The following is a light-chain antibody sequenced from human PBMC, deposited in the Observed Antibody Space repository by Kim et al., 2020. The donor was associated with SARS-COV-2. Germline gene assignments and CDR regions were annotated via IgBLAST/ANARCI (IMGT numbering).Light chain of an antibody. CDR1: KLGDKY. CDR2: QDS. CDR3: QAWDSSTAHV. V-gene: IGLV3-1*01. Sequence: SSELTQPPSVSVSPGQTASITCSGDKLGDKYACWYQQKPGQSPVLVIYQDSKRPSGIPERFSGSNSGNTATLTISGTQAMDEADYYCQAWDSSTAHVFGT. J-gene: IGLJ1*01.